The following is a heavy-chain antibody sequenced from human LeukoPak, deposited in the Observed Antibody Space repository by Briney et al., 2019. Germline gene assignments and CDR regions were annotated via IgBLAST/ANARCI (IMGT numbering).Heavy chain of an antibody. Sequence: SETLSLTCAVYGDSFKKYYWTWSRQSPEKGVEWIGEINNGGVTSYTTSLESRVTLLVDTSKNQFSLNLRSVTAADTAVYFCARARAFVWGSYRYIPYYFAPWGQGTLVTVSS. CDR1: GDSFKKYY. CDR3: ARARAFVWGSYRYIPYYFAP. V-gene: IGHV4-34*01. CDR2: INNGGVT. J-gene: IGHJ5*02. D-gene: IGHD3-16*02.